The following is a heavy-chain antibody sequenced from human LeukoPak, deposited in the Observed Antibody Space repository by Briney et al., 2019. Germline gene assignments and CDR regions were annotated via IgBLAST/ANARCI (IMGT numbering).Heavy chain of an antibody. CDR3: ARDVSPGRTGSELDF. CDR2: ITPNSGGT. D-gene: IGHD3/OR15-3a*01. V-gene: IGHV1-2*02. J-gene: IGHJ4*02. Sequence: ASVKLSCKASGYTFTGYYMHWVRQAPGQGLEWMGWITPNSGGTNYAQKFQGRVTMTRDTSIRTVYLGLSSLRSDDTAVYYCARDVSPGRTGSELDFWGQGTLVTVSS. CDR1: GYTFTGYY.